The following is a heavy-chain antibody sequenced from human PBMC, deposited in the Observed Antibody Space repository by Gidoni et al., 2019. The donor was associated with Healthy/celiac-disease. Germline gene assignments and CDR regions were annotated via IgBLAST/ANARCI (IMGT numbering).Heavy chain of an antibody. J-gene: IGHJ4*02. Sequence: QVQLVESGGGVVQPGRSLRLSCAASGFTFSSYAMHWVRQAPGKGLEWVAVISYDGSNKYYADSVKGRFTISRDNSKNTLYLQMNSLRAEDTAVYYCASTPSSIAAANHDYWGQGTLVTVSS. D-gene: IGHD6-13*01. CDR1: GFTFSSYA. CDR2: ISYDGSNK. CDR3: ASTPSSIAAANHDY. V-gene: IGHV3-30*01.